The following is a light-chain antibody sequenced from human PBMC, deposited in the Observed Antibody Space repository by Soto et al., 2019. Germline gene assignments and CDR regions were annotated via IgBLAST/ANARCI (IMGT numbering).Light chain of an antibody. J-gene: IGKJ4*01. CDR2: DAY. V-gene: IGKV3D-20*02. CDR1: QSVGHMF. CDR3: QPYNNWPLT. Sequence: EIVLTQSPDTLSLSPGDRATLSCRASQSVGHMFLAWFQQKPGQAPRLLIFDAYRRATGIPDRFSGSRSGPEFTLTINSLQSEDFAIYYCQPYNNWPLTFGGGTKVDIK.